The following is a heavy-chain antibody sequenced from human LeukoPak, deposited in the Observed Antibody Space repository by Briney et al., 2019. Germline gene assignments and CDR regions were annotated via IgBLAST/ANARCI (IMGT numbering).Heavy chain of an antibody. J-gene: IGHJ4*02. CDR1: GGSTSSSNYY. Sequence: SETLSLTCTVSGGSTSSSNYYWGWIRQPPGKGLEWIGGIHYSGNTYYNPSLKSRVTISIDTSKKQFSLKLSSVTAADTAVYYCARGLSAVVYWGQGTLVTVSS. V-gene: IGHV4-39*01. CDR2: IHYSGNT. D-gene: IGHD3-16*02. CDR3: ARGLSAVVY.